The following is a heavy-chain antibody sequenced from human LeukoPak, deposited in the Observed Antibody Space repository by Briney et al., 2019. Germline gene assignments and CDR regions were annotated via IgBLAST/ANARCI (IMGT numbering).Heavy chain of an antibody. CDR2: IWYGGSNK. CDR1: GFTFSSYG. CDR3: ATSSIAAQYYFDY. J-gene: IGHJ4*02. Sequence: GGSLRLSCAASGFTFSSYGMHWVRQAPGKGLEWVAVIWYGGSNKYYADSVKGRFTISRDNSKNTLYLQMNSLRAEDTAVYYCATSSIAAQYYFDYWGQGTLVTVSS. V-gene: IGHV3-33*08. D-gene: IGHD6-6*01.